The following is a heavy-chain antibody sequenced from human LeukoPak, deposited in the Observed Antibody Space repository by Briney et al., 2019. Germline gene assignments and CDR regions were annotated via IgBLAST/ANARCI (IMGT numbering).Heavy chain of an antibody. CDR1: GFTFGDYA. D-gene: IGHD5-18*01. CDR2: IRSKAYGGTT. CDR3: TREKRGYSYGFEVDY. Sequence: SLRLSCAASGFTFGDYAMSWFRQAPGKGLEWVGFIRSKAYGGTTEYAASVKGRFTISRDDSKSIAYLQMNSLKTEDTAVYYCTREKRGYSYGFEVDYWGQGTLVTVSS. J-gene: IGHJ4*02. V-gene: IGHV3-49*03.